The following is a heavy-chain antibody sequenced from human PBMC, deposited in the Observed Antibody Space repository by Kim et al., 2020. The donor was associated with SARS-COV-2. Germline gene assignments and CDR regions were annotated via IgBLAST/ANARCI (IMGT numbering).Heavy chain of an antibody. CDR3: ARVGEGYFDY. J-gene: IGHJ4*02. CDR2: ISSSSSYI. CDR1: GFTFSSYS. V-gene: IGHV3-21*01. Sequence: GGSLRLSCAASGFTFSSYSMNWVRQAPGKGLEWVSSISSSSSYIYYADSVKGRLTISRDNAKNSLYLQMNSLRAEDTAVYYCARVGEGYFDYWGQGTLVTVSS. D-gene: IGHD3-10*01.